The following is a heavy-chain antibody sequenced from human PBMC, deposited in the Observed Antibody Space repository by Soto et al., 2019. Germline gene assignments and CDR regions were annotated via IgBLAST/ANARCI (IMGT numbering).Heavy chain of an antibody. Sequence: PSETLSLTCTVSGGSISSYYWSWIRQPPGKGLEWIGYIYYSVSTNYNPSLKSRVTISVDTSKNQFSLKLSSVTAADTAVYYCARDGGYCGGDCYGWFDPWGQGTLVTVSS. D-gene: IGHD2-21*02. CDR3: ARDGGYCGGDCYGWFDP. CDR1: GGSISSYY. CDR2: IYYSVST. V-gene: IGHV4-59*01. J-gene: IGHJ5*02.